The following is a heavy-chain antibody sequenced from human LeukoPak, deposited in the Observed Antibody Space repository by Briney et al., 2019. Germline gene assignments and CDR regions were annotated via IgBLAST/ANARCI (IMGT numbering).Heavy chain of an antibody. Sequence: GGSLRLSCAASGFTLSTYAMSWVRQTPGKGLEWVAATSSSDAGTYHADSVRGRFTISRDNSKNTLYLQMNSLRAEDTAVYYCARDPVLLWFGELLITESYYFDYWGQGTLVTVSS. CDR1: GFTLSTYA. CDR3: ARDPVLLWFGELLITESYYFDY. CDR2: TSSSDAGT. D-gene: IGHD3-10*01. J-gene: IGHJ4*02. V-gene: IGHV3-23*01.